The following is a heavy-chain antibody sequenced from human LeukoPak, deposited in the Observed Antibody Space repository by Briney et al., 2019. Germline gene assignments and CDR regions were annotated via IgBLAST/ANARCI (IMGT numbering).Heavy chain of an antibody. CDR1: GLTFSTFG. J-gene: IGHJ3*02. V-gene: IGHV3-23*01. CDR2: ISGSAVIT. CDR3: AKSRLSGINDAFDI. D-gene: IGHD3-3*01. Sequence: GGSLRLSCAASGLTFSTFGMTWVRQAPGKGLEWVSAISGSAVITFYADSVKGRFTISRGNSKNTLYLQMNSLRAEDTALYYCAKSRLSGINDAFDIWGQGTMVTVSS.